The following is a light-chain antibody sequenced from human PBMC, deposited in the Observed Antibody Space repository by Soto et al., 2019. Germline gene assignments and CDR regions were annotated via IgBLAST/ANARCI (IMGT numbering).Light chain of an antibody. J-gene: IGKJ1*01. CDR1: QTVNSDY. Sequence: EIVLTQSPGTLSLSPGETATLSCRASQTVNSDYLAWFQQRPGQAPRLLIFATSRRATDIPDRFSGSGSGADFTLPIRRLEPEDFAVYYCHRVGYSPRTFGQGTKVE. V-gene: IGKV3-20*01. CDR3: HRVGYSPRT. CDR2: ATS.